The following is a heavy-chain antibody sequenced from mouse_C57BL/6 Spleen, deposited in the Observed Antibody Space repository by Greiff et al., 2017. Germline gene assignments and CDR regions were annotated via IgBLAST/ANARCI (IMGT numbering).Heavy chain of an antibody. V-gene: IGHV6-6*01. D-gene: IGHD1-1*01. J-gene: IGHJ2*01. CDR1: GFTFSDAW. CDR2: IRNKANNHAT. Sequence: EVKLVESGGGLVQPGGSMKLSCAASGFTFSDAWMDWVRQSPEKGLEWVAEIRNKANNHATYYAESVKGRFTISRDDSKSSVYLQMNSLRAEDTGIYYCTRSADYYGSSYYFDYWGQGTTLTVSS. CDR3: TRSADYYGSSYYFDY.